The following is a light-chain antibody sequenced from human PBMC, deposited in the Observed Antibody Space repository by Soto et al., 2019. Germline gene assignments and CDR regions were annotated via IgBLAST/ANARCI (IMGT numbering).Light chain of an antibody. CDR2: EVT. Sequence: QSALTQPASVSGSPGQSITISCTGTSSDVGAYIYVSWYQHHPGKAPKVMIYEVTNRPSGVSDRFSGSKSGNTASLTISGLQVEDEADYYCCSYTISRTYVFGTGTKVTVL. CDR3: CSYTISRTYV. CDR1: SSDVGAYIY. J-gene: IGLJ1*01. V-gene: IGLV2-14*01.